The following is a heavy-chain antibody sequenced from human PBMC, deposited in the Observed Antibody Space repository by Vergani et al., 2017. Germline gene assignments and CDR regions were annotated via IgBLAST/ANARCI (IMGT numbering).Heavy chain of an antibody. D-gene: IGHD2-2*01. CDR3: AKVCGSTSCPYGGGAFDV. V-gene: IGHV3-23*01. CDR2: INNNGGST. CDR1: GFTFNSYA. J-gene: IGHJ3*01. Sequence: QLLESGGGLIQPGGSLRLSCAASGFTFNSYAMTWVRQAPGKGLEWVSGINNNGGSTYYADYVKGRFTISRDNSKNTLYLQMTELRAEDTATYYCAKVCGSTSCPYGGGAFDVWGHGTMVTVSS.